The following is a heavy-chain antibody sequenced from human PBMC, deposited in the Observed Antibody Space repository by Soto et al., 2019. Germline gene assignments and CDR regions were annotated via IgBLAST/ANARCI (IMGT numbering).Heavy chain of an antibody. CDR2: IYYSGST. D-gene: IGHD2-2*01. Sequence: PSETLSLTCTVSGGSISRGGYYWSWIRQHPGKGLEWIGYIYYSGSTYYNPSLKSRVTISVDTSKNQFSLKLSSVTAADTAVYYCARDRKSSIVVVPAAMWGNWFDPWGQGTLVTVSS. J-gene: IGHJ5*02. V-gene: IGHV4-31*03. CDR1: GGSISRGGYY. CDR3: ARDRKSSIVVVPAAMWGNWFDP.